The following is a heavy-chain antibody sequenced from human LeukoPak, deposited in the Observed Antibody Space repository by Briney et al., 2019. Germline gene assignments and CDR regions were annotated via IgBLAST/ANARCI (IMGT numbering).Heavy chain of an antibody. CDR3: ARMNGYSSSRRGFDY. V-gene: IGHV4-34*01. J-gene: IGHJ4*02. D-gene: IGHD6-13*01. CDR2: INHSGST. Sequence: PSETLSLTCTVSGGSISSYYWSWIRQPPGKGLEWIGEINHSGSTNYNPSLKSRVTISVDTSKNQFSLKLSSVTAADTAVYYCARMNGYSSSRRGFDYWGQGTLVTVSS. CDR1: GGSISSYY.